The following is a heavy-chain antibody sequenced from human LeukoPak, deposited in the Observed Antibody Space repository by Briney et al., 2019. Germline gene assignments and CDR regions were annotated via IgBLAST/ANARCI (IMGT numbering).Heavy chain of an antibody. J-gene: IGHJ4*02. Sequence: GGSLRLSCAASGFTFSSYGMHWVRQAPGKGLEWVAVIWYDGSNKYYADSVKGRFTISRDNSKNTLYLQMNSLRAEDTAVYYCARNPNLCSSTSCYPGGYWGQGTLVTVSS. D-gene: IGHD2-2*01. CDR3: ARNPNLCSSTSCYPGGY. V-gene: IGHV3-33*01. CDR2: IWYDGSNK. CDR1: GFTFSSYG.